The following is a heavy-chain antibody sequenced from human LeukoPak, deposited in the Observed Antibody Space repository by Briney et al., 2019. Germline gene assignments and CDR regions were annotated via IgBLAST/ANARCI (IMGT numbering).Heavy chain of an antibody. CDR3: ARGGYYYDSSAYNS. J-gene: IGHJ4*02. D-gene: IGHD3-22*01. CDR2: ISYDGSNK. Sequence: GGSLRLSCAASGFIFSNYAMHWARQAPGKGLEWVAVISYDGSNKYYADSVKGRFTISRDNSKNTLFLQMNSLRAEDTAVFYCARGGYYYDSSAYNSWGQGTLVTVSS. CDR1: GFIFSNYA. V-gene: IGHV3-30-3*01.